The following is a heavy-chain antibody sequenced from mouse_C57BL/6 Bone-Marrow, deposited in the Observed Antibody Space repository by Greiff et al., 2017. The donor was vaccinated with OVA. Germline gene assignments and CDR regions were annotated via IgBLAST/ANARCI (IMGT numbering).Heavy chain of an antibody. CDR3: VRHGDSYAMDY. CDR2: IRSKSNNYAT. Sequence: DVKLVESGGGLVQPKGSLKLSCAASGFSFNTYAMNWVRQAPGKGLEWVARIRSKSNNYATYYADSVKDRFTISRDDSESMLYLQMNNLKTEDTAMYYCVRHGDSYAMDYWGQGTSVTVSS. CDR1: GFSFNTYA. J-gene: IGHJ4*01. V-gene: IGHV10-1*01.